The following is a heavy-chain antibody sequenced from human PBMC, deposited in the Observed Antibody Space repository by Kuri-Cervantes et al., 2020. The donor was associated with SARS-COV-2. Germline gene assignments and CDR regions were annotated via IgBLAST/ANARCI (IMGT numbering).Heavy chain of an antibody. CDR3: ATQGQYYCSSTSCYDY. Sequence: GESLKISCAASGFTFSSYSMNWVRQAPGKGLEWVSSISSSSSYIYYADSVKGRFTISRDNAKNSLYLQMSSLRAEDTAVYYRATQGQYYCSSTSCYDYWGQGTLVTVSS. CDR2: ISSSSSYI. D-gene: IGHD2-2*01. J-gene: IGHJ4*02. CDR1: GFTFSSYS. V-gene: IGHV3-21*01.